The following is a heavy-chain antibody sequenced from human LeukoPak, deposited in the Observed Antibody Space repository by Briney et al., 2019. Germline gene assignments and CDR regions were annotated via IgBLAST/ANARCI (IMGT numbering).Heavy chain of an antibody. Sequence: SETLSLTCTVSGGSISSSSYYWGWIRQPPGKGLEWIGYIYYTGSTNYNPSLNSRVTISLETSKNQFSLNLSSVTAADTAVYYCASSYDYGDYVYGMDVWGQGTTVTVSS. V-gene: IGHV4-61*05. CDR3: ASSYDYGDYVYGMDV. D-gene: IGHD4-17*01. J-gene: IGHJ6*02. CDR1: GGSISSSSYY. CDR2: IYYTGST.